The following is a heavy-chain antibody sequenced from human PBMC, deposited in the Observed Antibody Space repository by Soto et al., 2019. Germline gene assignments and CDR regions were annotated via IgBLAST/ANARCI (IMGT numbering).Heavy chain of an antibody. CDR1: GYILTGYS. D-gene: IGHD5-18*01. V-gene: IGHV1-2*02. CDR3: ARGYGSSPNMELRFGMDV. Sequence: QVYLVQSGAEVRRPGASVKVSCTAFGYILTGYSLHGVRQAPGQGLEWMGWIDPNSGATNSAERFHGRVSMTRDTSISAAYLELSSLRSDDTAVYYCARGYGSSPNMELRFGMDVWGQGTTIRVSS. J-gene: IGHJ6*02. CDR2: IDPNSGAT.